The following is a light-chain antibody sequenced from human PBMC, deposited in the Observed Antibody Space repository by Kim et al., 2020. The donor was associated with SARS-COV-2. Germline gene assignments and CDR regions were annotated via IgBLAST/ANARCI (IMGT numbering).Light chain of an antibody. CDR2: VAS. Sequence: AAVGDRVTIYCQPSKSSSSYLYWYQQKPGKAPQLLIYVASSLQSGIPSRFSGCWSGRDFTLTVNSLQPEDFATYYCQQSYRTPITFGQGTRLEIK. CDR1: KSSSSY. J-gene: IGKJ5*01. CDR3: QQSYRTPIT. V-gene: IGKV1-39*01.